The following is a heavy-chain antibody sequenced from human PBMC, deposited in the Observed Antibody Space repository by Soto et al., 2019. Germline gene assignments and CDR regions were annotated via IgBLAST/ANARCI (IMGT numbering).Heavy chain of an antibody. CDR3: AKDVGDQGHFDS. Sequence: QMQLVESGGGVVQPGRSLRLSCVASGFTFRCYAMHWVRQTPEKGLEWVAVISYDGSDQNYQQSVKGRFNISRDNPKNTLFLQMNSLRPEDTAVYYCAKDVGDQGHFDSWGQGALVTVSS. J-gene: IGHJ4*02. CDR1: GFTFRCYA. D-gene: IGHD1-26*01. CDR2: ISYDGSDQ. V-gene: IGHV3-30*18.